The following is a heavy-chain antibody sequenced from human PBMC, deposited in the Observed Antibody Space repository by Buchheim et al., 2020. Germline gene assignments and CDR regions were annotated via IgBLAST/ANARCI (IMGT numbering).Heavy chain of an antibody. CDR1: GGSFSGYY. Sequence: QVQLQQWGAGLLKPSETLSLTCAVYGGSFSGYYWSWIRQPPGKGLEWIGEINHSGSTNYNPSLKSRVTISVDTSKNQFSLKLSSVTAADTAVYYCARQVTMVRGVIITARVPYYFDYWSQGTL. V-gene: IGHV4-34*01. CDR2: INHSGST. D-gene: IGHD3-10*01. J-gene: IGHJ4*02. CDR3: ARQVTMVRGVIITARVPYYFDY.